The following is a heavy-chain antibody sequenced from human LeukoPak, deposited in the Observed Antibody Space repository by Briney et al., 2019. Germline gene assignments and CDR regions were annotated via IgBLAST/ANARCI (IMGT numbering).Heavy chain of an antibody. J-gene: IGHJ4*02. CDR3: AGDYGDYYFDY. D-gene: IGHD4-17*01. V-gene: IGHV4-4*01. Sequence: PGGSLRLSCAASGFAFSSFWMHWVRQAPGKGLEWIGSSGSTSYNPSLKSRVTISVDTSKNQFSLKLSSVTAADTAVYFCAGDYGDYYFDYWGQGTLVTVSS. CDR2: SGST. CDR1: GFAFSSFW.